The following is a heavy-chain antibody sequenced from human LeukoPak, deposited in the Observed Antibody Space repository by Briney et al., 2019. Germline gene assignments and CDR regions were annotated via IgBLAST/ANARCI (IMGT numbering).Heavy chain of an antibody. D-gene: IGHD6-19*01. Sequence: PSETLSLTCTVSGGSISSYYWSWLRQPPGKGLEWIGYIYYSGSTNYNPSLKSRVTISVDTSKNQFSLKLSSVTAADTAGYYCARTTGYSSGFAFDIWGQGTMVTVSS. CDR3: ARTTGYSSGFAFDI. CDR1: GGSISSYY. CDR2: IYYSGST. J-gene: IGHJ3*02. V-gene: IGHV4-59*01.